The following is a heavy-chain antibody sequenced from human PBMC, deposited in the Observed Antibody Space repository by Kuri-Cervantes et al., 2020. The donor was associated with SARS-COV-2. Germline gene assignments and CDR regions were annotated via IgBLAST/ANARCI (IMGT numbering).Heavy chain of an antibody. J-gene: IGHJ5*02. D-gene: IGHD3-22*01. V-gene: IGHV3-30-3*01. CDR2: ISYDGSNK. CDR3: ARDYYDSSGYFISGLWFDP. Sequence: GESLKIPCSASGFTFTSYAMHWVRQAPGKGLEWVAVISYDGSNKYYADSVKGRFTISRDNSKNTLYLQMNSLRAEDTAVYYCARDYYDSSGYFISGLWFDPWCQGTLVTVSS. CDR1: GFTFTSYA.